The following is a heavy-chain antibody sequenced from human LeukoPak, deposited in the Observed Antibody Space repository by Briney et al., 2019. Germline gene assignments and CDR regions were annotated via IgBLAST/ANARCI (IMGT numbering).Heavy chain of an antibody. D-gene: IGHD6-6*01. J-gene: IGHJ4*02. CDR3: ARSIAIVPIDY. CDR2: IKPNNGAT. Sequence: ASVSVSCRAWGYTFNGYYMQGVRQAPGQGREGRGWIKPNNGATNYAQMFRGRVTMTRDTSISTGYMELSRLKSDDTAIYYCARSIAIVPIDYWGQGTPVTASS. V-gene: IGHV1-2*02. CDR1: GYTFNGYY.